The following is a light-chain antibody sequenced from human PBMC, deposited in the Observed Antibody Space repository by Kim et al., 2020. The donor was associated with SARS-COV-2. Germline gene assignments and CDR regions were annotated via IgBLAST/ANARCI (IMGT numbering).Light chain of an antibody. J-gene: IGLJ1*01. CDR3: CSYTNIPYV. V-gene: IGLV2-14*03. CDR2: DVY. Sequence: QSVLTQPASVSGSPGQSITISCTGTNIDFTNYNYVSWYQQHPGKAPKPIIYDVYKRPSGVSNRFSGSKSGNTASLTISGLQAEDESDYYCCSYTNIPYVFGTGTRVTVL. CDR1: NIDFTNYNY.